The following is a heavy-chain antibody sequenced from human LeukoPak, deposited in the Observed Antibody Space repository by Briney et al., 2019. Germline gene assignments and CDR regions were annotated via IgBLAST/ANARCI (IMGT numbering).Heavy chain of an antibody. V-gene: IGHV3-53*01. J-gene: IGHJ6*03. CDR1: GFDVSINH. CDR2: IYSGGSGTT. CDR3: AKNGESHYYMDV. D-gene: IGHD7-27*01. Sequence: GGSLRLSCAASGFDVSINHMIWVRQAPGKGLEWVSVIYSGGSGTTYYADSVKGRFTISRDNSKNTLYLQMNSLRAEDTGVYYCAKNGESHYYMDVLGKGTTVTVSS.